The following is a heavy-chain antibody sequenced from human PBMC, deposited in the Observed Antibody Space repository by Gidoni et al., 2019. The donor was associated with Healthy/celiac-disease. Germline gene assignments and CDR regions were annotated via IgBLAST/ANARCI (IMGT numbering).Heavy chain of an antibody. CDR3: ARDGSTYYDFWSGYSAYGMDV. Sequence: EVQLVESGGGMVKPGGSLSLSCAASGFTFSSYSMNWVRQAPGKGLAWVSSISISSSYIYYADSVKGRFTISRDNAKNSLYLQMNSLRAEDTAVYYCARDGSTYYDFWSGYSAYGMDVWGQGTTVTVSS. D-gene: IGHD3-3*01. CDR2: ISISSSYI. J-gene: IGHJ6*02. CDR1: GFTFSSYS. V-gene: IGHV3-21*01.